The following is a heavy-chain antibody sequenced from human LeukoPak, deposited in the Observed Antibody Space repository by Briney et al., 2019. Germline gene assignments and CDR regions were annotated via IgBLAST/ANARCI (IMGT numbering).Heavy chain of an antibody. CDR3: ARHLSYDISGYYPRPYYYYYMDV. J-gene: IGHJ6*03. D-gene: IGHD3-22*01. CDR1: GGSFSGYY. CDR2: INHSGST. V-gene: IGHV4-34*01. Sequence: SETLSLTCAVYGGSFSGYYWSWIRQPPGKGLEWIGEINHSGSTYYNPSLKSRVTISVDTSKNQFSLKLSSVTAADTAVYYCARHLSYDISGYYPRPYYYYYMDVWGKGTTVTVSS.